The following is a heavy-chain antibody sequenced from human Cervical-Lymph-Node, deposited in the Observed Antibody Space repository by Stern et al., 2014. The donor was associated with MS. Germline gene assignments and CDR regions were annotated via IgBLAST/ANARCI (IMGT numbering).Heavy chain of an antibody. CDR3: AREDIVVVVAN. V-gene: IGHV3-23*04. D-gene: IGHD2-15*01. CDR2: ISGSGGST. J-gene: IGHJ4*02. CDR1: GFTFSSYA. Sequence: EVQLVESGGGLVQPGGSLRLSCAASGFTFSSYAMSWVRQAPGKGLEWVSTISGSGGSTYCADSVKGRFTVSRDNSKNTLYLQMNSLRAEDTAVYYCAREDIVVVVANWGQGTLVTVSS.